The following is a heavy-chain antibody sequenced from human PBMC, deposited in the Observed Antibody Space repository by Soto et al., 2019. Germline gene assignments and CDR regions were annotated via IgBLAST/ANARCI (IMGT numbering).Heavy chain of an antibody. CDR1: GGSISTYY. V-gene: IGHV4-59*08. Sequence: SETLSLTCTVSGGSISTYYWSWIRLPPGKGLDWIGYIFHSGSTKYNPSLKSRVTISVDTFKNQFSLKLTSVTAADTAVYYCARHGPGLPFDPWGQGTLVTVSS. D-gene: IGHD2-21*01. J-gene: IGHJ5*02. CDR2: IFHSGST. CDR3: ARHGPGLPFDP.